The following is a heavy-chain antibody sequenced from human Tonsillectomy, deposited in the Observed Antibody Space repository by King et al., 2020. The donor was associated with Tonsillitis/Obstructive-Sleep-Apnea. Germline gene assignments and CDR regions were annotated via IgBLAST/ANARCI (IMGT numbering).Heavy chain of an antibody. J-gene: IGHJ5*02. V-gene: IGHV4-34*01. CDR3: ARSVGDCSSTSCSKILSGRRKAWFDP. CDR1: GGSFSGYY. CDR2: INHSGST. D-gene: IGHD2-2*01. Sequence: VQLQQWGAGLLKPSETLSLTCAVYGGSFSGYYWSWIRQPPGKGLEWIGEINHSGSTNYNPSLKSRVTISVDTSKNQFSLKLSSVTAADTAVYYCARSVGDCSSTSCSKILSGRRKAWFDPWGQGTLVTVSS.